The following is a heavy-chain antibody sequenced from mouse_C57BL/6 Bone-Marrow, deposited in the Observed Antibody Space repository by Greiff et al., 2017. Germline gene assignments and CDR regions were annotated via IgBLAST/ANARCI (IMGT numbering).Heavy chain of an antibody. V-gene: IGHV1-85*01. CDR2: IYPRDGST. CDR3: ARVESDGSSGDWYFDV. Sequence: VKLQESGPELVKPGASVKLSCKASGYTFTSYDINWVKQRPGQGLEWIGWIYPRDGSTKYNEKFKGKATLTVDPSSSTAYMALHSLTSEDSAVYFCARVESDGSSGDWYFDVWGTGTTVTVSS. CDR1: GYTFTSYD. D-gene: IGHD1-1*01. J-gene: IGHJ1*03.